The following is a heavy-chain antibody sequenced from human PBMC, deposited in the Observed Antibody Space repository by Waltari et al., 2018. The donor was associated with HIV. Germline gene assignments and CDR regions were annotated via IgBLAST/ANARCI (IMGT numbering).Heavy chain of an antibody. J-gene: IGHJ4*02. Sequence: ELQLVESGGGLVQPGGSLRISCAASGFTFSSYWLLLVRQATGKGLEWVDNIKQDGSEIYYVDSVKGRFTISRDNAKNSLYLQMNSLRAEDTAVYFCARRGGRSSPLGYWGQGTLVTVSS. CDR2: IKQDGSEI. D-gene: IGHD6-13*01. V-gene: IGHV3-7*01. CDR3: ARRGGRSSPLGY. CDR1: GFTFSSYW.